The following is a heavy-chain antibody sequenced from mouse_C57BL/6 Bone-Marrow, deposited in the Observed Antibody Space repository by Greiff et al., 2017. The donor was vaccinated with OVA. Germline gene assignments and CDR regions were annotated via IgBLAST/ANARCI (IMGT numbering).Heavy chain of an antibody. CDR1: GYTFTDYY. V-gene: IGHV1-19*01. J-gene: IGHJ2*01. CDR2: INPYNGGT. Sequence: EVQLQQSGPVLVKPGASVKMSCKASGYTFTDYYMNWVKQSHGKSLEWIGVINPYNGGTSYNQKFKGKATLTVDKSSSTAYMELNSLTSEDSAVYYCARYPYDYDFDYWGQGTTLTVSS. D-gene: IGHD2-4*01. CDR3: ARYPYDYDFDY.